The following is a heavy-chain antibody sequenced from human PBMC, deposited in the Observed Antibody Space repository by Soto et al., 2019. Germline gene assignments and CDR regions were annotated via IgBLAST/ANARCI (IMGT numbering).Heavy chain of an antibody. D-gene: IGHD6-13*01. Sequence: EASVKVSCKASGGTFSSYAISWVRQAPGQGLEWMGGIIPIFGTANYARKFQGRVTITADESTSTAYMELSSLRSEDTAVYYCARSGIAAAGTCHYWGQGTLVTVSS. V-gene: IGHV1-69*13. CDR1: GGTFSSYA. CDR3: ARSGIAAAGTCHY. CDR2: IIPIFGTA. J-gene: IGHJ4*02.